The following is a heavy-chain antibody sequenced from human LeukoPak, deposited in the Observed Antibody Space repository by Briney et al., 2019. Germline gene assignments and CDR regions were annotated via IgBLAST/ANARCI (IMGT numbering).Heavy chain of an antibody. CDR3: AREKGLGSTDYYYYMDV. D-gene: IGHD2-2*01. Sequence: GASVKVSCKASGGTFSSYAINWVRQAPGQGLEWMGGIIPMFGTPNYAQKFQGRVTITTDESTSTAYMELSSLRSEDTAVYYCAREKGLGSTDYYYYMDVWGKGTTVTVSS. V-gene: IGHV1-69*05. CDR1: GGTFSSYA. J-gene: IGHJ6*03. CDR2: IIPMFGTP.